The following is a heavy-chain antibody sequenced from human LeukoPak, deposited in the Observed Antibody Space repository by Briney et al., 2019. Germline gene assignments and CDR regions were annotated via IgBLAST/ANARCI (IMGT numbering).Heavy chain of an antibody. J-gene: IGHJ6*02. Sequence: GASAKVSCKASGYTFTSYGISWVRQAPGQGLEWMGWISAYNGNTNYAQKLQGRVTMTTDTSTSTAYMELRSLRSDDTAVYYCARGHGSGWSYYYYGMDVWGQGTTVTVSS. D-gene: IGHD6-19*01. CDR3: ARGHGSGWSYYYYGMDV. CDR1: GYTFTSYG. V-gene: IGHV1-18*01. CDR2: ISAYNGNT.